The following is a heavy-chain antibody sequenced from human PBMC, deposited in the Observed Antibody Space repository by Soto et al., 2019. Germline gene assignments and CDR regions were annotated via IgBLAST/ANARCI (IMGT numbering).Heavy chain of an antibody. CDR3: AREAAATPYYMDV. Sequence: GGSLRLSCAASGFTVSSNYMSWVRQAPGKGLEWVSVIYSGGSTYYADSVKGRFTISRDNSKNTLYLQMNSLRAEDTAVYYCAREAAATPYYMDVWGKGTTVTV. CDR1: GFTVSSNY. D-gene: IGHD2-15*01. V-gene: IGHV3-66*01. J-gene: IGHJ6*03. CDR2: IYSGGST.